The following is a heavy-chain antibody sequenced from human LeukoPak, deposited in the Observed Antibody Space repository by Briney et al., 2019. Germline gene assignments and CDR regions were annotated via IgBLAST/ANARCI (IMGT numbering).Heavy chain of an antibody. CDR3: ATIPVAAADY. V-gene: IGHV1-8*01. CDR2: MSPNSGNT. D-gene: IGHD6-13*01. J-gene: IGHJ4*02. CDR1: GYTFTSYD. Sequence: ASVKVSCKASGYTFTSYDFNWVRQAAGQRPEWMGWMSPNSGNTGSAQRFQGRVTMTRNTSISTAYMELSSLRSEDTAVYYCATIPVAAADYWGQGTLDTVSS.